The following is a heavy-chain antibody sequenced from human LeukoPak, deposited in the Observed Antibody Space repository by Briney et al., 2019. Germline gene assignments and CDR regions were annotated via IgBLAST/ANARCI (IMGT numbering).Heavy chain of an antibody. CDR3: AGEPGSPYYGMDV. J-gene: IGHJ6*02. Sequence: SETLSLTCAVYGGSFSGYYWSWIRQPPGKGLEWIGEINHSGSTNYNPSLKSRVTISVDTSKNQFSLKLSSVTAADTAVYYCAGEPGSPYYGMDVWGQGTTVTVSS. CDR1: GGSFSGYY. V-gene: IGHV4-34*01. D-gene: IGHD2-15*01. CDR2: INHSGST.